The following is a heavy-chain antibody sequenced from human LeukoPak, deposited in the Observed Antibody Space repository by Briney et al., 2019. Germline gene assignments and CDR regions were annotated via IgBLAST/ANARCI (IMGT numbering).Heavy chain of an antibody. CDR1: GASIRNFY. CDR2: ISYNGGT. J-gene: IGHJ3*02. CDR3: ARKNEAFDI. Sequence: SETLSLTCSVSGASIRNFYWSWIRQPPGKGLEWIANISYNGGTDYNPSLKSRVTISLDTSNNQFSLKLTSVTAADTAVYYCARKNEAFDIWGQGTMVTVSS. V-gene: IGHV4-59*08.